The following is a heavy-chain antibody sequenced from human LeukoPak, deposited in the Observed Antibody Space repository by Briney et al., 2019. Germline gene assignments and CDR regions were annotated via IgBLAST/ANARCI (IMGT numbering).Heavy chain of an antibody. CDR2: ISGSGGST. Sequence: HPGGSLRLSCAASGFTFSSYAMSWVRQAPGKGLEWVSTISGSGGSTYYADSVEGRFTISRDNSKNTLYLQMNSLRADDTAVYYCARGSDNYGPFDYWGQGTLVTVSS. CDR1: GFTFSSYA. CDR3: ARGSDNYGPFDY. J-gene: IGHJ4*02. D-gene: IGHD5-18*01. V-gene: IGHV3-23*01.